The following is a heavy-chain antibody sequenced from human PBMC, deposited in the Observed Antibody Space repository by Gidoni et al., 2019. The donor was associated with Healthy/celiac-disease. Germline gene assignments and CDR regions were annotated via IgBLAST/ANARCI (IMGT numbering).Heavy chain of an antibody. J-gene: IGHJ6*02. CDR1: GFPFSSYS. V-gene: IGHV3-21*01. CDR3: ARDLGYCTNGVCQRILYGMDV. D-gene: IGHD2-8*01. Sequence: EVQLVESGGGLVKPGGSLRLSCAASGFPFSSYSMNWVRQAPGKGLEWVSSISSSSSYIYYADSVKGRFTISRDNAKNSLYLQMNSLRAEDTAVYYCARDLGYCTNGVCQRILYGMDVWGQGTTVTVSS. CDR2: ISSSSSYI.